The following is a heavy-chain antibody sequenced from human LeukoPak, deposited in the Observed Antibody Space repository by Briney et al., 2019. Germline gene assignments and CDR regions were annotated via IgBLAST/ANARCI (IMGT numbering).Heavy chain of an antibody. CDR3: ATPESGYSSGWFDY. D-gene: IGHD6-19*01. Sequence: GSVKVSCKASGYTSTGYNMHWVRHAPGQRVGWMGWINSNSGGTNYAQKVQGRVTMTRDTSISTAYMELSRLRSDDTAVYYCATPESGYSSGWFDYWGQGTLVTVSS. CDR2: INSNSGGT. CDR1: GYTSTGYN. V-gene: IGHV1-2*02. J-gene: IGHJ4*02.